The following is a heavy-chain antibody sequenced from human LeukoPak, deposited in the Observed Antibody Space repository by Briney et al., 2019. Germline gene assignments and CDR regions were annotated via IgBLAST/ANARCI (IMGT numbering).Heavy chain of an antibody. Sequence: GGSLRLSCTASGFTFGDYAMSWFRQAPGKGLEWVAVISYDGSNKYYADSVKGRFTISRDNSKNTLYLQMNSLRAEDTAVYYCAKVFRIVVVPAAIDFDYWGQGTLVTVSS. CDR1: GFTFGDYA. CDR3: AKVFRIVVVPAAIDFDY. V-gene: IGHV3-30-3*02. J-gene: IGHJ4*02. D-gene: IGHD2-2*01. CDR2: ISYDGSNK.